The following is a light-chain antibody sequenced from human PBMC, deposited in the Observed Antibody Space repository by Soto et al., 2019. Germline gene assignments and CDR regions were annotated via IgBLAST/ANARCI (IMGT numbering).Light chain of an antibody. V-gene: IGKV3-11*01. CDR3: QQRSNWPRT. CDR2: DAS. Sequence: EIVLTQSPATLSLSPGERATLSCRASQSVSSCLAWYQQKPGQAPRLLIYDASNRATGIPARFSGSGSGTDFTLTISSLEPEDFAVYYRQQRSNWPRTFGPGTKVDIK. CDR1: QSVSSC. J-gene: IGKJ3*01.